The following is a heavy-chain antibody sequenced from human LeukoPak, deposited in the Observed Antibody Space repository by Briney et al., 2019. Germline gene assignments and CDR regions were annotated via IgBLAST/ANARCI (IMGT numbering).Heavy chain of an antibody. J-gene: IGHJ4*02. CDR2: ISSGSSYI. D-gene: IGHD2-21*01. V-gene: IGHV3-21*03. CDR1: GFTFSSYS. CDR3: ASLRLWDY. Sequence: GGSLRLSCAASGFTFSSYSMNWVRQAPGKGLEWVSSISSGSSYIYYADSVKGRFTISRDNDKNPLYLQMTSLRAEDTAVYYGASLRLWDYWGQGTLDTVSS.